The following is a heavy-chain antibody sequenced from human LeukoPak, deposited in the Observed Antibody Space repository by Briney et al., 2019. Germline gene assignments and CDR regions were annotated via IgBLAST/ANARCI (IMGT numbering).Heavy chain of an antibody. J-gene: IGHJ5*02. CDR3: ARGRDGSGSYYNH. CDR2: INHSGST. V-gene: IGHV4-39*07. Sequence: SETLSLTCTVSGGSISSGGYYWSWIRQPPGKGLEWIGEINHSGSTNYNPSLKSRVTISVDTSKNQFSLKLSSVTAADTAVYYCARGRDGSGSYYNHWGQGTLVTVSS. D-gene: IGHD3-10*01. CDR1: GGSISSGGYY.